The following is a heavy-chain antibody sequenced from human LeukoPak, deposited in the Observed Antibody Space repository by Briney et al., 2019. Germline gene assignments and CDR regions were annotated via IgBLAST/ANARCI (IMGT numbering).Heavy chain of an antibody. CDR1: GYTFTGYY. Sequence: ASVKVSCKASGYTFTGYYMHWVRQAPGQGLEWMGRINPNSGGTNYAQKFRGRVTMTRDTSISTAYMELSRLRSDDTAVYYCARGTYCSGGSCYSGWFDPWGQGTLVTVSS. V-gene: IGHV1-2*06. D-gene: IGHD2-15*01. CDR3: ARGTYCSGGSCYSGWFDP. J-gene: IGHJ5*02. CDR2: INPNSGGT.